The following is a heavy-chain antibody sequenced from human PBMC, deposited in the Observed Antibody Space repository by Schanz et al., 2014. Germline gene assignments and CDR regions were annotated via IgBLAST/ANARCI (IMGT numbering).Heavy chain of an antibody. CDR3: AREGERKGMLPYYFDY. Sequence: EVQLVESGGGLVKPGGSLRLSCAASGFTFSVYWMHWVRQPPGKGLVSVSRISGDGTTTSYADSVKGRFTISRDNAKNTLYLQMYSLRAEDTAVYYCAREGERKGMLPYYFDYWGQGALVTVSS. V-gene: IGHV3-74*01. D-gene: IGHD3-10*01. CDR1: GFTFSVYW. CDR2: ISGDGTTT. J-gene: IGHJ4*02.